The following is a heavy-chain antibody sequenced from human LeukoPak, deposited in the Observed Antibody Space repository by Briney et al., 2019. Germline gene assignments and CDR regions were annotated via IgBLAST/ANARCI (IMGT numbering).Heavy chain of an antibody. D-gene: IGHD6-13*01. J-gene: IGHJ4*02. V-gene: IGHV3-21*01. CDR1: GFTLSRNC. CDR3: ARGAEGIAATDSNFDY. CDR2: ISTSSSYI. Sequence: GGSLRLSCAASGFTLSRNCMNWVRQAPGKGLEWVSSISTSSSYIYYADSVKGRFTISRNNGKNSLYLQMNSLRAEDTAVYYCARGAEGIAATDSNFDYWGRGTLVTVSS.